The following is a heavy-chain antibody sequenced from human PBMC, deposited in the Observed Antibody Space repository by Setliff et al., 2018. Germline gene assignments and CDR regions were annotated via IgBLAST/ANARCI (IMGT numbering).Heavy chain of an antibody. Sequence: GGSLRLSCEGSGFTFSSHWMTWVRQAPGKGLEWVANIKYDGSSTTYADSVKGRFTISRDNAKSTLYLQMNSLRAEDTAVYYCARDVFCSGGSCDNWFDPWGQGTLVTVSS. D-gene: IGHD2-15*01. CDR2: IKYDGSST. J-gene: IGHJ5*02. CDR1: GFTFSSHW. CDR3: ARDVFCSGGSCDNWFDP. V-gene: IGHV3-7*01.